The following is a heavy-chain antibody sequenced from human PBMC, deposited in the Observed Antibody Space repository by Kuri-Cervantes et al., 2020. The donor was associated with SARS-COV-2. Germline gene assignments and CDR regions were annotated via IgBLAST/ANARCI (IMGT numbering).Heavy chain of an antibody. V-gene: IGHV3-23*01. CDR1: GFTFTSYA. Sequence: GESLKISCAASGFTFTSYAMTWVRQAPGKGLEWVSGISGSGGRTYYADSMKGRFTISRDNAKNSLYLQMDSLRAEDTAVYYCARLGVRIIGVAGTRFDYWGQGTLVTVSS. D-gene: IGHD6-19*01. CDR3: ARLGVRIIGVAGTRFDY. J-gene: IGHJ4*02. CDR2: ISGSGGRT.